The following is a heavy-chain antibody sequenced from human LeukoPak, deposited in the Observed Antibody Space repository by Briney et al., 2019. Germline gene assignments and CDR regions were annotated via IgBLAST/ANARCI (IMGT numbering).Heavy chain of an antibody. CDR1: GGTFSSYA. CDR2: IIPIFGTA. CDR3: ARAPGDNWNDEDY. Sequence: SVKVSCKASGGTFSSYAISWVRQAPGQGLEWMGGIIPIFGTANYAQKFQGRVTITADESTCTAYMELSSLRSEDTAVYYCARAPGDNWNDEDYWGQGTLVTVSS. V-gene: IGHV1-69*13. D-gene: IGHD1-20*01. J-gene: IGHJ4*02.